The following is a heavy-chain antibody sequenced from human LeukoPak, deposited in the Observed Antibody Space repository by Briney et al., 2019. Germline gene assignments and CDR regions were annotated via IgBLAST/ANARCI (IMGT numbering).Heavy chain of an antibody. Sequence: GGSLRLSCAASGFTFTTHNMNWVRQAPGKGLEWVSYISGGGDAIFYADSVQGRFTISRDNAKNSVYLQMNSLRAEDTAVYYCARTYGSGSLDYWGQGTRVTVSS. D-gene: IGHD2-15*01. CDR2: ISGGGDAI. CDR3: ARTYGSGSLDY. J-gene: IGHJ4*02. CDR1: GFTFTTHN. V-gene: IGHV3-48*01.